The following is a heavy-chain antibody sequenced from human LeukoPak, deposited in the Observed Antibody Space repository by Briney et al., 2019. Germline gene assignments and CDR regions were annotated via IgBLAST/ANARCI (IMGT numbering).Heavy chain of an antibody. Sequence: GGSLRLSCAASGFTFSNAWMSWVRQAPGKGLEWVGRIKSKTDGGTTDYAAPVKGRFTISRDDSKNTLYLQMNSLKTEDTAVYYCTTDPGIVATTDYYYYYMDVWGKGTTVTVSS. CDR2: IKSKTDGGTT. V-gene: IGHV3-15*01. D-gene: IGHD5-12*01. CDR1: GFTFSNAW. J-gene: IGHJ6*03. CDR3: TTDPGIVATTDYYYYYMDV.